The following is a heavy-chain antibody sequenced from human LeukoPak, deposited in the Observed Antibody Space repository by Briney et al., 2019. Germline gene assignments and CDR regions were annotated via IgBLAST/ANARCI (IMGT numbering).Heavy chain of an antibody. Sequence: TSETLSLTCTVSGGSVSTYYWSWIRQPPGKGLEWIGYIYYNGATDYNPSLKSRVTISVDTSKNEFSLKLSSVTAADTALYYCARRTVTNGWFRIDYWGQGSLVIVSS. V-gene: IGHV4-59*08. CDR2: IYYNGAT. D-gene: IGHD6-19*01. CDR3: ARRTVTNGWFRIDY. CDR1: GGSVSTYY. J-gene: IGHJ4*02.